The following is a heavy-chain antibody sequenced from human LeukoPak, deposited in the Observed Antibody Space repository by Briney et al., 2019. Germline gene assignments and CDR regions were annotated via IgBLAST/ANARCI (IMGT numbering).Heavy chain of an antibody. CDR2: ISGSGGST. CDR3: AKGDYYDSSGYYPPDFDY. V-gene: IGHV3-23*01. Sequence: GGSLRLSCAASGFTFSSYAMSWVRQAPGKGLEWVSAISGSGGSTYYTDSVKGRFTISRDNSKNTLYLQMYSLRAEDTAVYYCAKGDYYDSSGYYPPDFDYWGQGTLVTVSS. CDR1: GFTFSSYA. D-gene: IGHD3-22*01. J-gene: IGHJ4*02.